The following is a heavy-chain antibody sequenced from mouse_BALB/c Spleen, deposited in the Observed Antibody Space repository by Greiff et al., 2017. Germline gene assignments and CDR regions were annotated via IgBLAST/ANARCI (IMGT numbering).Heavy chain of an antibody. CDR2: IRNKANGYTT. CDR3: ARDSGNYGAMDY. CDR1: GFTFTDYY. J-gene: IGHJ4*01. V-gene: IGHV7-3*02. D-gene: IGHD2-1*01. Sequence: EVHLVESGGGLVQPGGSLRLSCATSGFTFTDYYMSWVRQPPGKALEWLGFIRNKANGYTTEYSASVKGRFTISRDNSQSILYLQMNTLRAEDSATYYCARDSGNYGAMDYWGQGTSVTVSS.